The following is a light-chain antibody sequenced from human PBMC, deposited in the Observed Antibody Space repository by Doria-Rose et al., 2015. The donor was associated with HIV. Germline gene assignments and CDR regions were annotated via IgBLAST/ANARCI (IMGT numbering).Light chain of an antibody. Sequence: TPSPSSLSASVGDRVTITCRASQSISNYLNWYQQKPGKAPKLLIYAASSLKSGVPSRFSGSGSGTDFTLTISSRQPEDFATYYCQQSYRTPRTFGQGTKVEIE. J-gene: IGKJ1*01. CDR1: QSISNY. CDR2: AAS. V-gene: IGKV1-39*01. CDR3: QQSYRTPRT.